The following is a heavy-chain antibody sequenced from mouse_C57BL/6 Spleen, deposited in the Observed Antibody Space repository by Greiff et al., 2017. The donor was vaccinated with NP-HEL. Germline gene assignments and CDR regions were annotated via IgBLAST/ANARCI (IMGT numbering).Heavy chain of an antibody. V-gene: IGHV2-6-1*01. CDR3: ARHGGDVGAMDY. D-gene: IGHD3-3*01. J-gene: IGHJ4*01. CDR1: GFSLTSYG. CDR2: IWSDGST. Sequence: QVQLKESGPGLVAPSQSLSITCTVSGFSLTSYGVHWVRQPPGKGLEWLVVIWSDGSTTYNSALNSRLSTSKDNSKSQVFLKMISLQTDDTAMYYCARHGGDVGAMDYWGQGTSVTVSS.